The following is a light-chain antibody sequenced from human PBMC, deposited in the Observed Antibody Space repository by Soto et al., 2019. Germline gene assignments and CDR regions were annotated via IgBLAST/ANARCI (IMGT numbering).Light chain of an antibody. CDR3: SSYTTSNTRQIV. Sequence: ALTQPASVSGSPGQSITISCTGTSSDVGGYNYVSWYQHHPGKAPKLIIYDVSNRPSGVSIRFSGSKSDNTASLTISRLQPEDEADYHCSSYTTSNTRQIVFGTGTKVTVL. J-gene: IGLJ1*01. CDR1: SSDVGGYNY. V-gene: IGLV2-14*03. CDR2: DVS.